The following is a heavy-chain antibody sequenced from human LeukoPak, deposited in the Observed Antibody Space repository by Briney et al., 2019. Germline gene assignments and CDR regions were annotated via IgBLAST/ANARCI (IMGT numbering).Heavy chain of an antibody. V-gene: IGHV3-49*04. J-gene: IGHJ5*02. Sequence: GGSLRLSCTASGFTFGDYAMSWVRQAPGKGLEWVGFIRSKAYGGTTEYAASVKGRFTISRDDSKSIAYLQMNSLKTEDTAVYYCSREDKSTYYYDTSGYNPWGQGTLVTVSS. CDR1: GFTFGDYA. CDR2: IRSKAYGGTT. D-gene: IGHD3-22*01. CDR3: SREDKSTYYYDTSGYNP.